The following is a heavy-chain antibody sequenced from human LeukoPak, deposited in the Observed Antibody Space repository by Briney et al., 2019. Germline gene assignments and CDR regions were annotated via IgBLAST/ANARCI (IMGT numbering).Heavy chain of an antibody. CDR1: GFTVSSNY. CDR2: IYSGGST. Sequence: GGSLRLSCAASGFTVSSNYMSWVRQAPGKGLEWVSVIYSGGSTYYADSVKGGFTISRDNSKNTLYLQMNSLRAEDTAVYYCARGGGSSSWFSPKYYFDYWGQGTLVTVSS. D-gene: IGHD6-13*01. J-gene: IGHJ4*02. V-gene: IGHV3-66*01. CDR3: ARGGGSSSWFSPKYYFDY.